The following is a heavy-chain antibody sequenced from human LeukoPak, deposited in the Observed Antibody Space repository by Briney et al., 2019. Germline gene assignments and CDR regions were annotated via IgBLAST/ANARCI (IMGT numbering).Heavy chain of an antibody. V-gene: IGHV1-18*01. CDR1: GYTFSDYG. Sequence: GASVKVSCKASGYTFSDYGFSWVRQAPGQGLDWMGWISADNGNPNFPQNTDYAQAFQGRVTMTTDRSTSTAYMELRSLTPGDTAVYYCARGSWNDILTGSNSGLDYWGQGTLVIVSS. J-gene: IGHJ4*02. CDR2: ISADNGNPNFPQNT. D-gene: IGHD3-9*01. CDR3: ARGSWNDILTGSNSGLDY.